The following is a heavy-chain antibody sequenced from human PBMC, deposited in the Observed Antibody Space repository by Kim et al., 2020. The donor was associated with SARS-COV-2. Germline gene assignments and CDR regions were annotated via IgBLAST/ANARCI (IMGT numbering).Heavy chain of an antibody. V-gene: IGHV3-9*01. CDR2: ISWNSGSI. D-gene: IGHD3-9*01. Sequence: GGSLRLSCAASGFTFDDYAMHWVRQAPGKGLEWVSGISWNSGSIGYADSVKGRFTISRDNAKNSLYLQMNSLRAEDTALYYCAKDTYDILTGQPDVWG. CDR1: GFTFDDYA. J-gene: IGHJ6*02. CDR3: AKDTYDILTGQPDV.